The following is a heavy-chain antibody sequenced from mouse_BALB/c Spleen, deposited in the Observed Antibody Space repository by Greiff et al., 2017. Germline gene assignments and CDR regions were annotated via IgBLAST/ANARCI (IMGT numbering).Heavy chain of an antibody. V-gene: IGHV5-6-3*01. CDR2: INSNGGST. J-gene: IGHJ2*01. Sequence: EVKLMESGGGLVQPGGSLKLSCAASGFTFSSYGMSWVRQTPDKRLELVATINSNGGSTYYPDSVKGRFTISRDNAKNTLYLQMSSLKSEDTAMYYCARAHDGYFPYYFDYWGQGTTLTVSS. CDR3: ARAHDGYFPYYFDY. CDR1: GFTFSSYG. D-gene: IGHD2-3*01.